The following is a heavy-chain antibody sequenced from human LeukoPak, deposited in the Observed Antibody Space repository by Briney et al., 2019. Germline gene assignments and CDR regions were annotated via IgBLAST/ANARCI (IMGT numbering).Heavy chain of an antibody. J-gene: IGHJ5*02. V-gene: IGHV1-2*02. CDR1: GYTFTGYY. Sequence: PRASVKVSCKASGYTFTGYYMHWVRQAPGQGLEWMGWINPNSGGTNYAQKFQGRVTMTRDTSISTAYMELSRLRSDDTAVYYCARDVHVDLSLRFDPWGQGTLVTVSS. CDR2: INPNSGGT. CDR3: ARDVHVDLSLRFDP.